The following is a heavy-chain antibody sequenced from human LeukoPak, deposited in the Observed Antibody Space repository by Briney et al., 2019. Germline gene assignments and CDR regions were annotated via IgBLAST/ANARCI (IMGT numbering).Heavy chain of an antibody. CDR3: ASGYYTWGFDP. D-gene: IGHD3-3*01. CDR1: GYTFTSYG. V-gene: IGHV1-18*01. Sequence: ALVKVSCKASGYTFTSYGISWVRQAPGQGLEWMGWISAYNGNTNYAQKFQGRVTMTEDTSTDTAYMELSSLRSEDTAVYYCASGYYTWGFDPWGQGTLVTVSS. J-gene: IGHJ5*02. CDR2: ISAYNGNT.